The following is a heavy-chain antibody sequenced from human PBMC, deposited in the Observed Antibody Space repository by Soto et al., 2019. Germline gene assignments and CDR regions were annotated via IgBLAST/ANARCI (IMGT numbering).Heavy chain of an antibody. CDR1: GFTFSSYS. D-gene: IGHD6-19*01. J-gene: IGHJ4*02. CDR3: ARSYSSGWEFDY. CDR2: ISSTGRTI. V-gene: IGHV3-48*04. Sequence: GGSLRLSCAASGFTFSSYSMNWVRQAQGRGLEWVSYISSTGRTIYYADSVKGRFTVSRDNAQNSLSLKLNSLRVEDTAVYYCARSYSSGWEFDYWGQGTQVTVSS.